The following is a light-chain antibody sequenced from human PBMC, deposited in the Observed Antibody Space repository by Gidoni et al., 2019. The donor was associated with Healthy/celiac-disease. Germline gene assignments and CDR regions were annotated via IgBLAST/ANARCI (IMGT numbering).Light chain of an antibody. J-gene: IGKJ2*01. Sequence: DIQMTQSPSSLSASVGDRVTITCRASQSISSYLNLYQQKPGKAPKLLIYAASSLQSGVPSRCSGNGYGTDFTLTISKLQPEDFATYFCQQSYSTPPVTFXQXTKLEIK. CDR3: QQSYSTPPVT. V-gene: IGKV1-39*01. CDR2: AAS. CDR1: QSISSY.